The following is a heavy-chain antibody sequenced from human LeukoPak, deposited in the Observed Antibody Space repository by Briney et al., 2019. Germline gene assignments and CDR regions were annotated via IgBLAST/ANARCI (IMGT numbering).Heavy chain of an antibody. CDR3: TTEGSRVVVAAWAMDV. V-gene: IGHV3-15*01. D-gene: IGHD2-15*01. CDR1: GFTFSNAW. Sequence: GGSLRLSCAASGFTFSNAWMSWVRQAPGKGLEWVGRIKSKTDGGTTDYAAPVKGRFTISRDDSKNTLSLQMNSLKTEDTAVYYCTTEGSRVVVAAWAMDVWGQGTTVTVSS. CDR2: IKSKTDGGTT. J-gene: IGHJ6*02.